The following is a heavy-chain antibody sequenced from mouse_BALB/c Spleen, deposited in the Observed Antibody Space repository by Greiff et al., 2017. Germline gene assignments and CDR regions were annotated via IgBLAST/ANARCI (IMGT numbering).Heavy chain of an antibody. CDR2: INSNGGST. Sequence: DVMLVESGGGLVQPGGSLKLSCAASGFTFSSYGMSWVRQTPDKRLELVATINSNGGSTYYPDSVKGRFTISRDNAKNTLYLQMSSLKSEDTAMYYCARHRYDGAWFAYWGQGTLVTVSA. V-gene: IGHV5-6-3*01. CDR1: GFTFSSYG. D-gene: IGHD2-14*01. CDR3: ARHRYDGAWFAY. J-gene: IGHJ3*01.